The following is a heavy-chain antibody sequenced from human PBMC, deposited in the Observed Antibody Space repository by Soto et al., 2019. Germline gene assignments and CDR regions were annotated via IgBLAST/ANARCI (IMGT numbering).Heavy chain of an antibody. CDR3: ARWDYGVYARFDF. D-gene: IGHD4-17*01. Sequence: QVQLVQSGAEVKKSGASVKVSCKASGYTFTSHDINWVRQATGQGLEWMGWMNPNSGNTGYAQKFQGRVTMTRNTAISTAYMELSILRSEDTAVYYCARWDYGVYARFDFRGQGTLVTVSS. V-gene: IGHV1-8*01. CDR1: GYTFTSHD. J-gene: IGHJ4*02. CDR2: MNPNSGNT.